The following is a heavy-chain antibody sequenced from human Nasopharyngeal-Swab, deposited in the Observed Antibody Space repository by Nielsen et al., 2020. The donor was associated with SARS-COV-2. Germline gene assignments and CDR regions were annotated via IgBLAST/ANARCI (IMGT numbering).Heavy chain of an antibody. CDR2: ISSSGSTI. CDR3: ARVHCSSTSCYFYDYYYYMDV. D-gene: IGHD2-2*01. J-gene: IGHJ6*03. CDR1: GFTFSDYY. Sequence: GESLKISCAASGFTFSDYYMSWIRQAPGKGLEWVSYISSSGSTIYYADSVKGRFTISRDNAKNSLYLQMNSLRAEDTAVYYCARVHCSSTSCYFYDYYYYMDVWGKGTTVTVS. V-gene: IGHV3-11*04.